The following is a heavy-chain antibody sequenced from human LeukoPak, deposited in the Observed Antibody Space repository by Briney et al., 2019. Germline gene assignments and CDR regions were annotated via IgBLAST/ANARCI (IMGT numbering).Heavy chain of an antibody. J-gene: IGHJ4*02. D-gene: IGHD3-22*01. V-gene: IGHV2-26*01. CDR3: ALSTWLVIHFDY. CDR1: EFSLSNVRMG. Sequence: SGPTLVKPTETLTLTCTVSEFSLSNVRMGVSWIRQPPGKALEWLAHIYSNDEKSYSTSLKSRLTISKDTSKSQVVLTMTSMEPVDTATYDCALSTWLVIHFDYWGQGTLVTVSS. CDR2: IYSNDEK.